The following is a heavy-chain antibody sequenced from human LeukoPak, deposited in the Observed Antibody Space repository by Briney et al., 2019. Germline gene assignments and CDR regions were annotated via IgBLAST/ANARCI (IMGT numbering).Heavy chain of an antibody. Sequence: ASVKVSCKASGGTFSSYAISWVRQAPGQGLEWMGRIIPIFGTANYAQKFQGRVTITTDESTSTAYMELSSLRSEDTAVYYCARDLSYDSSGYYYDPGAFDIWGQGTMVTVSS. CDR1: GGTFSSYA. J-gene: IGHJ3*02. CDR2: IIPIFGTA. V-gene: IGHV1-69*05. D-gene: IGHD3-22*01. CDR3: ARDLSYDSSGYYYDPGAFDI.